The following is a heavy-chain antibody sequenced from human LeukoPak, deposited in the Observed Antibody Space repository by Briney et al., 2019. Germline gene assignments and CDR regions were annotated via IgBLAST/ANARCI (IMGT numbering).Heavy chain of an antibody. D-gene: IGHD3-9*01. CDR2: IHHDGRI. Sequence: NASETLSLTCDVSGGSIDSTNWWNWVRQPPGKGLEWIGEIHHDGRINYNPSLKSRVTLSVDKSKNQFSLRLNSVTPEDTAVYYCGRAEHDWGSDYWGQGTLVTVSS. J-gene: IGHJ4*02. CDR1: GGSIDSTNW. CDR3: GRAEHDWGSDY. V-gene: IGHV4/OR15-8*01.